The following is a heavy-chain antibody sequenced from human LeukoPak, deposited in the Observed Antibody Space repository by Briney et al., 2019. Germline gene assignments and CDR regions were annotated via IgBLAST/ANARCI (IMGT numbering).Heavy chain of an antibody. Sequence: GGSLRLSCAASGFTFSSYEMNWVRQAPGKGLEWVSYISSSGSTIYYADSVKGRFTIPRDNAKNSLYLQMNSLRAEDTAVYYCARLYYDSSGYYIPGDYWGQGTLVTVSS. D-gene: IGHD3-22*01. CDR1: GFTFSSYE. V-gene: IGHV3-48*03. CDR3: ARLYYDSSGYYIPGDY. J-gene: IGHJ4*02. CDR2: ISSSGSTI.